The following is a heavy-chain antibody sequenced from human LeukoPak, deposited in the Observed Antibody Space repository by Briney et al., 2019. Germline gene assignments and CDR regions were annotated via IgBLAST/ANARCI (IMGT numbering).Heavy chain of an antibody. V-gene: IGHV1-2*06. Sequence: GASVKVSFKASGYTFTGYYMHWVRQAPGQGLEWMGRINPNSGGTNYAQKFQGRVTMTRDTSISTAYMELSRLRSDDTAVYYCARTYYYDSSGYYDFQHWGQGTLVTVSS. CDR2: INPNSGGT. D-gene: IGHD3-22*01. CDR1: GYTFTGYY. CDR3: ARTYYYDSSGYYDFQH. J-gene: IGHJ1*01.